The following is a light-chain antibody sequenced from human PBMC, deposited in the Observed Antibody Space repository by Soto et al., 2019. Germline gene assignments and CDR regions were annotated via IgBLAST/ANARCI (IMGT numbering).Light chain of an antibody. CDR3: QQYHSYPWT. CDR2: KAS. J-gene: IGKJ1*01. Sequence: DIQMTQSPSTLSVSVGDRVTITCRASQSINSWLAWYQQKPGKAPKLLIYKASTSESGVPSRFSGSGSETEFTLTGSSLQPDDFAAYYCQQYHSYPWTFGQGTKVEIK. V-gene: IGKV1-5*03. CDR1: QSINSW.